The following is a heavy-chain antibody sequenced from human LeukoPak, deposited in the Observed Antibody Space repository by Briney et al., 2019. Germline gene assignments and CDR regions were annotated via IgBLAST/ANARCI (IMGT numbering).Heavy chain of an antibody. J-gene: IGHJ4*02. Sequence: GGSLRLSCAASGFTVSSNYMSWVRQAPGKGLEWVSVIYSGGSTYYADSVKGRFTISRDNSKNTLYLQMNSLRAEDTAVYYCARDRGYCSGGSCYLYYFDYWGQGTLVTVSS. V-gene: IGHV3-53*01. CDR1: GFTVSSNY. D-gene: IGHD2-15*01. CDR2: IYSGGST. CDR3: ARDRGYCSGGSCYLYYFDY.